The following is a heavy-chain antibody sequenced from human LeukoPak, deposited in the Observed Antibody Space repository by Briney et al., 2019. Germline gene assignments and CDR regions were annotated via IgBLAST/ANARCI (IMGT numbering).Heavy chain of an antibody. Sequence: SETLSLTCTVSGASISSYYWTWIRQSPGKGLEWIGDVYYTGSTNYSPSLTSRVTMSLDMFNIQFSLKLRSVTAADTAVYYCARASYSDFGSDEYGPLQFDFWGQGTLVTVSS. CDR3: ARASYSDFGSDEYGPLQFDF. CDR1: GASISSYY. J-gene: IGHJ4*02. CDR2: VYYTGST. V-gene: IGHV4-59*01. D-gene: IGHD3-3*01.